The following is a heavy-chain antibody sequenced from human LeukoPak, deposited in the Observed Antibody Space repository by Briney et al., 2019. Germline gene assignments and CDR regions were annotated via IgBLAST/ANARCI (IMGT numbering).Heavy chain of an antibody. CDR3: ARGPSKYYYDSSGWFDP. J-gene: IGHJ5*02. D-gene: IGHD3-22*01. CDR1: GFTFTDHY. V-gene: IGHV1-2*02. Sequence: ASVKVSCKSSGFTFTDHYIHWVRQGPGQGLEWMGYIGPHSTFTSSPQEFQGRVTMTRDASMSTAYMELSSLRSEDTAVYYCARGPSKYYYDSSGWFDPWGQGTLVTVSS. CDR2: IGPHSTFT.